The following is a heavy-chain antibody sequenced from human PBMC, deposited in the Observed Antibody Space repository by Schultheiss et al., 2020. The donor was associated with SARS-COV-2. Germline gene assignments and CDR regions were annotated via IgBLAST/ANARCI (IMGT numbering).Heavy chain of an antibody. Sequence: SETLSLTCAVSGGSISSTNWWSWVRQPPGKGLEWIGEIHHSGRTSYNPSLKSRVTISVDKSNNQFSLNLSSVTAADTAVYYCARDEGHCSSTSCYSYYGLDVWGQGTTVTGSS. D-gene: IGHD2-2*02. CDR1: GGSISSTNW. J-gene: IGHJ6*02. CDR2: IHHSGRT. V-gene: IGHV4-4*02. CDR3: ARDEGHCSSTSCYSYYGLDV.